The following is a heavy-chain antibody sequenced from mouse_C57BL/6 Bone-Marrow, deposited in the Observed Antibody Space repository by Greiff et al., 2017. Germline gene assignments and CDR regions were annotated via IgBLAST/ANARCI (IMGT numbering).Heavy chain of an antibody. D-gene: IGHD2-5*01. CDR2: ISDGGSYT. V-gene: IGHV5-4*03. CDR1: GFTFSSYA. Sequence: EVKLQEPGGGLVKPGGSLKLSCAASGFTFSSYAMSWVRQTPEKRLEWVATISDGGSYTYYPDNVKGRFTISRDNAKNNLYLQMSHLKSEDTAMYYCARGRTLVTYWYFDVWGTGTTVTVSS. CDR3: ARGRTLVTYWYFDV. J-gene: IGHJ1*03.